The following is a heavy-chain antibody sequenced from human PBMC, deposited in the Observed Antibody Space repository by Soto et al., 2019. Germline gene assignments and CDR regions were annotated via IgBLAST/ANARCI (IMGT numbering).Heavy chain of an antibody. D-gene: IGHD1-26*01. J-gene: IGHJ2*01. CDR1: GFTVSSNY. CDR2: IYSGGST. V-gene: IGHV3-53*01. CDR3: VKNRGAGSLSNWSFAS. Sequence: GGSLRLSCAASGFTVSSNYMSWVRQAPGKGLEWVSVIYSGGSTYYADSVKGRFTISRDNSKNTLYPQMNSLRADDTAVHYCVKNRGAGSLSNWSFASWGRGSLVTVSS.